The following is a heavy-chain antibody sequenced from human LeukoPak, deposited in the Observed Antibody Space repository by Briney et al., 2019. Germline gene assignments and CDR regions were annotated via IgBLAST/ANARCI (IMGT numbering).Heavy chain of an antibody. CDR3: ARVATVVKGGFDY. CDR2: INPNSGGT. V-gene: IGHV1-2*02. CDR1: GYTFTGYY. D-gene: IGHD4-23*01. J-gene: IGHJ4*02. Sequence: GASVKVSCKASGYTFTGYYMHWVRQAPGQGLEWMGWINPNSGGTNYAQKFQGRVTMTRDTSISTAYMELSRLRSDDTAVYYCARVATVVKGGFDYWGQGTLVTVSS.